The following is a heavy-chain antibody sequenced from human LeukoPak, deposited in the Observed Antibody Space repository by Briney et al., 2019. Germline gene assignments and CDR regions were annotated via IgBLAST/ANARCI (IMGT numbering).Heavy chain of an antibody. CDR3: ARSNSSGTDY. CDR2: IYYSGST. CDR1: GGSISSYY. J-gene: IGHJ4*02. Sequence: SETLSLTCTVSGGSISSYYWSWIRQPPGKGLEWIGYIYYSGSTNYNPSLKSRVTMSVDTSRNQFSLKLSSVTAADTAVYYCARSNSSGTDYWGQGTLVTVSS. D-gene: IGHD6-19*01. V-gene: IGHV4-59*01.